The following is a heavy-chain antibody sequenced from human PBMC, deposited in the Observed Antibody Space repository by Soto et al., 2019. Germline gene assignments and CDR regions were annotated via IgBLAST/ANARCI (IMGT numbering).Heavy chain of an antibody. CDR3: ASGAPMYYYDSSGYYEGGYFQH. D-gene: IGHD3-22*01. J-gene: IGHJ1*01. Sequence: EVQLLESGGGLVQPGGSLRLSCAASGFTFSSYAMSWVRQAPGKGLEWVSAISGSGGSTYYADSVKGRFTISRDNSKNTLYLQMNRLRAEDTAVYYCASGAPMYYYDSSGYYEGGYFQHWGQGTLVTVSS. CDR1: GFTFSSYA. V-gene: IGHV3-23*01. CDR2: ISGSGGST.